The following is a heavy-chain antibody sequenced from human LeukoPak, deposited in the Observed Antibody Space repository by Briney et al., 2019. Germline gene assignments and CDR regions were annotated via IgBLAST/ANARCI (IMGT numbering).Heavy chain of an antibody. CDR3: ARSGPAAGRPDAFDI. J-gene: IGHJ3*02. CDR1: GDSISSSSFY. CDR2: IFYSGIT. V-gene: IGHV4-39*07. D-gene: IGHD2-2*01. Sequence: PSETLSLTCTLSGDSISSSSFYWAWIRQPPGKGLECIGTIFYSGITDYSSSLKSRVTISVDTSKNQFSLNLSSVTVADTAVYFCARSGPAAGRPDAFDIWGQGTMVTVSS.